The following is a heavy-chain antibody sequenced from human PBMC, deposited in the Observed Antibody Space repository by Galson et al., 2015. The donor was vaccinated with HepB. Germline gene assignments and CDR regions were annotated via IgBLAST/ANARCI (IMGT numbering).Heavy chain of an antibody. CDR2: IYFSGST. CDR3: ARLDSGGFDY. V-gene: IGHV4-59*08. Sequence: CTVSGDSINSDYWAWIWQSPGKRLEWIGHIYFSGSTNYNPSLKSRVTISVDRSKNYFSLRLRSVTAADTAVYYCARLDSGGFDYWGRGTLVTVSS. D-gene: IGHD3-16*01. CDR1: GDSINSDY. J-gene: IGHJ4*02.